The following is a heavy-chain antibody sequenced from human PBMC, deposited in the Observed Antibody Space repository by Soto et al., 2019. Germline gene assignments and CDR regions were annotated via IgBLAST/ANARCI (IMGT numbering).Heavy chain of an antibody. CDR1: GGTFSSYT. CDR2: IIPILGIA. D-gene: IGHD2-2*01. Sequence: QVPLVQSGAEVKKPGSSVKVSCKASGGTFSSYTISWVRQAPGQGLEWMGRIIPILGIANYAQKFQGRVTITADKSTSTAYMELSSLRSEDTAVYYCARSTAAQDYYYYYMDVWGKGTTVTVSS. V-gene: IGHV1-69*02. CDR3: ARSTAAQDYYYYYMDV. J-gene: IGHJ6*03.